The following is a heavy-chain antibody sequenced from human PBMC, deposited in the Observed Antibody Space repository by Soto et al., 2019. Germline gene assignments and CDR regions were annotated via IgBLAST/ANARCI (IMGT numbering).Heavy chain of an antibody. V-gene: IGHV1-18*01. CDR1: GYTFTSYG. Sequence: QVQLVQSGAEVKKPGASVKVSCKASGYTFTSYGISWVRQAPGQGLEWMGWISAYNGNTNYAQKLQGRITMTTDTSTSTAYMELRSLRSDDTAVYYCASTVGFGEFSYYYYGMDVWGQGTTVTVSS. J-gene: IGHJ6*02. CDR2: ISAYNGNT. CDR3: ASTVGFGEFSYYYYGMDV. D-gene: IGHD3-10*01.